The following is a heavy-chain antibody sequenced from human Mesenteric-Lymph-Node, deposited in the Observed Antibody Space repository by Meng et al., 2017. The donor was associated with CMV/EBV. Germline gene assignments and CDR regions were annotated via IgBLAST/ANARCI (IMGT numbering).Heavy chain of an antibody. Sequence: GGSLRLSCAASGFTFSNFAMSWVRQAPGKGLEWVSVIFSAGTSTYYADSVKGLFTISRDSSKNTLYLQMNSLRAEDTAVYYCARGRWFGESNYFDYWGQGTLVTVSS. CDR3: ARGRWFGESNYFDY. CDR2: IFSAGTST. J-gene: IGHJ4*02. V-gene: IGHV3-23*03. CDR1: GFTFSNFA. D-gene: IGHD3-10*01.